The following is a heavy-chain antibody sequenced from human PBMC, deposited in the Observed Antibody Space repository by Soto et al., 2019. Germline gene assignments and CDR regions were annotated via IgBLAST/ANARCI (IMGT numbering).Heavy chain of an antibody. V-gene: IGHV3-23*01. J-gene: IGHJ4*02. CDR3: AKAVGDY. CDR1: GFIASNYA. D-gene: IGHD1-26*01. CDR2: FSGSGGAT. Sequence: GSLRLSCAASGFIASNYAMSWVRQAPGKGLEWVSGFSGSGGATFYADSVKGRFTISRDSSKNTIYLQMDRLRADDTAVYYCAKAVGDYWGRGTLVTVSS.